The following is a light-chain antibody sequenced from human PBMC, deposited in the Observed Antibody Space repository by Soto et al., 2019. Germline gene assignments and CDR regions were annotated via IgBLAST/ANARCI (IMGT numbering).Light chain of an antibody. CDR1: HDISTF. CDR3: QQLYTLPFT. V-gene: IGKV1-9*01. Sequence: DIQLTQCPSLLSASIGGRVTITCVASHDISTFLAWYQQKPGKAPKLLIYEASTLQSGVPSRFSGSGSGTEFTLTISGLLPEDFAAYHCQQLYTLPFTFGQGTRLEIK. J-gene: IGKJ5*01. CDR2: EAS.